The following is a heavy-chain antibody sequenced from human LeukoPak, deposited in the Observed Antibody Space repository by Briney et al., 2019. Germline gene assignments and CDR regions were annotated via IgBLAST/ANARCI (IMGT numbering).Heavy chain of an antibody. Sequence: GGSLRLSCAASGFTFSSYAMSWVRQAPGKGLECISVISGSGGNTYYADSVKGRFTISRDNSKNTLYLQIHSLRAEDTALYYCATYWNLDYWGQGTLVTVSS. CDR2: ISGSGGNT. V-gene: IGHV3-23*01. CDR1: GFTFSSYA. D-gene: IGHD1-1*01. CDR3: ATYWNLDY. J-gene: IGHJ4*02.